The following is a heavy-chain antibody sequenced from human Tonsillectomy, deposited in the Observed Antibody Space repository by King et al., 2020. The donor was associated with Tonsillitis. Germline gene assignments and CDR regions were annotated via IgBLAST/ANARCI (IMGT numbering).Heavy chain of an antibody. CDR2: IDPSDSYT. D-gene: IGHD6-13*01. CDR3: ARQLNIAASGFLYNWFDP. J-gene: IGHJ5*02. V-gene: IGHV5-10-1*03. Sequence: QLVQSGAEVKKPGESLRISCKGSGYNFTSYWITWVRQMPGKGLEWMGRIDPSDSYTNYSPSFQGHVTISADKSISTAYLQWSSLKASDSAMYYCARQLNIAASGFLYNWFDPWGQGTLVTVSS. CDR1: GYNFTSYW.